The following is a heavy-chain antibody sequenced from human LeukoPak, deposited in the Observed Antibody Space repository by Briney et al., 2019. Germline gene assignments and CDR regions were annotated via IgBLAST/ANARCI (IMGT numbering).Heavy chain of an antibody. D-gene: IGHD1-26*01. CDR2: IYHSGIT. V-gene: IGHV4-39*07. Sequence: PSETLSLTCTVSGGSISSSSYYWGWIRQPPGKGLEWFAEIYHSGITNYNPSLESRVTLSVDKSKNQFSLRLNSVTAADTAVYYCVRGGSYRDEYYFEYWGQGTLISVSS. J-gene: IGHJ4*02. CDR3: VRGGSYRDEYYFEY. CDR1: GGSISSSSYY.